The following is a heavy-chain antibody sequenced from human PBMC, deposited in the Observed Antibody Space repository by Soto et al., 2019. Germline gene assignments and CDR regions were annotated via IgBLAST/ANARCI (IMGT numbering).Heavy chain of an antibody. V-gene: IGHV2-70*01. CDR2: IDWDDDK. J-gene: IGHJ6*02. CDR1: GFSLSTSGMC. CDR3: ARMSRITIFGVVYYFGMDV. Sequence: SGPTRVNPTHTLTLTCTFSGFSLSTSGMCMICIRQPPGKALEWLALIDWDDDKYYSTSLKTRLTISKDTSKNQVVLTMTNMDPVDTATYYCARMSRITIFGVVYYFGMDVWGQGTTVTVSS. D-gene: IGHD3-3*01.